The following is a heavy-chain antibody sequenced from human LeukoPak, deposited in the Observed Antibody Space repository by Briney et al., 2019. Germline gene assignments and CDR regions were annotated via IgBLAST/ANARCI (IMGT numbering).Heavy chain of an antibody. CDR1: GFTFSSYA. CDR2: IMGGSGGST. Sequence: GGSLRLSCAASGFTFSSYAMSWIRQSAGKGLEWVSTIMGGSGGSTHYADSVRGRFTVSRDNSRSTLWLQMDSLRAEDTAVYYCARDPSGSFDSWGQRILVTVSS. D-gene: IGHD1-26*01. CDR3: ARDPSGSFDS. V-gene: IGHV3-23*01. J-gene: IGHJ5*01.